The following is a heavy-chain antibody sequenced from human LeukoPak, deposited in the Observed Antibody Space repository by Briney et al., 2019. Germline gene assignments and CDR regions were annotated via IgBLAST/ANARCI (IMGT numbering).Heavy chain of an antibody. J-gene: IGHJ6*03. D-gene: IGHD3-10*01. CDR1: GGSISSYY. CDR2: IYYGGST. Sequence: SETLSLTCTVSGGSISSYYWSWIRQPPGKGLEWIGYIYYGGSTNYNPSLKSRVTISVDTSKNQFSLKLSSVTAADTAVYYCARDLRTMVRGVHAYYYMDVWGKGTTVTTSS. V-gene: IGHV4-59*01. CDR3: ARDLRTMVRGVHAYYYMDV.